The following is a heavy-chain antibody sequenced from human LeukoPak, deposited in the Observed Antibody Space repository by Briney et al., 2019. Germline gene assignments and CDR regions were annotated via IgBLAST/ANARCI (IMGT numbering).Heavy chain of an antibody. CDR2: MQTGGNT. J-gene: IGHJ4*02. CDR3: VGDNYGLGSLDY. D-gene: IGHD3-10*01. Sequence: GGSLRLSCTASEFTVGNTSMIWVGQAPGKGLEWVSLMQTGGNTYYADSVKGRFTISRDTSKNTLSLQMNSLRAEDTAVYYCVGDNYGLGSLDYWGQGTLVTVSS. V-gene: IGHV3-53*01. CDR1: EFTVGNTS.